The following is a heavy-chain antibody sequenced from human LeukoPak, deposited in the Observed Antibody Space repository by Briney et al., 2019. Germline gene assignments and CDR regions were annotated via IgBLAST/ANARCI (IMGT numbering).Heavy chain of an antibody. V-gene: IGHV3-23*01. Sequence: GGSLRLSCAASGFTVSNYYMNWVRQAPGKGLEWVSAISGSGGSTYYADSVKGRFTISRDNSKNTLYLQMNSLRAEDTAVYYCAKYEVVITTSLDYWGQGTLVTVSS. J-gene: IGHJ4*02. CDR1: GFTVSNYY. D-gene: IGHD3-22*01. CDR3: AKYEVVITTSLDY. CDR2: ISGSGGST.